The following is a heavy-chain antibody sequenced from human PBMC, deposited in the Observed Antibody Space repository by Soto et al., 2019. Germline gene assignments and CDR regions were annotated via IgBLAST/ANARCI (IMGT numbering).Heavy chain of an antibody. V-gene: IGHV4-61*01. CDR2: IYYSGST. CDR3: ASTTGYYGSGSYLSPVAWFDP. Sequence: PSETLSLTCTVSGGSVSSGSYYWCWIRQPPGKGLEWIGYIYYSGSTNYNPSLKSRVTISVDTSKNQFSLKLSSVTAADTAVYYCASTTGYYGSGSYLSPVAWFDPWGQGTLVTVSS. CDR1: GGSVSSGSYY. J-gene: IGHJ5*02. D-gene: IGHD3-10*01.